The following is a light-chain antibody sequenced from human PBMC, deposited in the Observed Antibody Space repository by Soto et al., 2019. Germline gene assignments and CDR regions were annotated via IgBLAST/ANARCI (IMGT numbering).Light chain of an antibody. Sequence: DAQMTQSPSSLSASVGDNVTITCRASQRIGTYLDWYQHKPGKAPKLLIYAASSLQSGVPSRFSGSGSGTDFTLTISSLQPEDFATYFCQESHSTFGQGTKLEIK. J-gene: IGKJ2*01. CDR3: QESHST. CDR1: QRIGTY. V-gene: IGKV1-39*01. CDR2: AAS.